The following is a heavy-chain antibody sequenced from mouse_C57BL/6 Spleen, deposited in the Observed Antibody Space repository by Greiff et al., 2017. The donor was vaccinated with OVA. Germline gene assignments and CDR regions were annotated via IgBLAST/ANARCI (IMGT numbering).Heavy chain of an antibody. Sequence: EVQRVESEGGLVQPGSSMKLSCTASGFTFSDYYMAWVRQVPEKGLEWVANINYDGSSTYYLDSLKSRFIISRDNAKNILYLQMSSLKSEDTATYYCARVLWSYAMDYWGQGTSVTVSS. D-gene: IGHD1-1*02. CDR1: GFTFSDYY. CDR2: INYDGSST. V-gene: IGHV5-16*01. CDR3: ARVLWSYAMDY. J-gene: IGHJ4*01.